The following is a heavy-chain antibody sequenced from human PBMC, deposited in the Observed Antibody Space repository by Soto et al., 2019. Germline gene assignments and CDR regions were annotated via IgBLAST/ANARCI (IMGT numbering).Heavy chain of an antibody. CDR1: GGSISSDF. J-gene: IGHJ6*04. CDR2: IFYTGST. Sequence: SETLSLTCTVSGGSISSDFWSWIRQPPGKGLEWIGYIFYTGSTNYNPSLKSRVNISVDTSKNQFSLEVRSVIAADTAVYYCARGSDFTTYYGMDAWGKGPTFTV. V-gene: IGHV4-59*01. CDR3: ARGSDFTTYYGMDA. D-gene: IGHD5-12*01.